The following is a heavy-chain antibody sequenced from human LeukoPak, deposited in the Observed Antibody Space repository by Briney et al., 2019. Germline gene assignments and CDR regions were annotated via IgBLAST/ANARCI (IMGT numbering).Heavy chain of an antibody. CDR1: GFTFSSYW. D-gene: IGHD2-2*01. CDR2: INSDGSIT. V-gene: IGHV3-74*01. Sequence: GGSLRLSCAASGFTFSSYWMHWVRQAPGGGLVWVSRINSDGSITTYADSVRGRFTISRDNAKSTLYLQMNSLRAEDTAVYYCASSTQISKYADYWGQGALVTVSS. J-gene: IGHJ4*02. CDR3: ASSTQISKYADY.